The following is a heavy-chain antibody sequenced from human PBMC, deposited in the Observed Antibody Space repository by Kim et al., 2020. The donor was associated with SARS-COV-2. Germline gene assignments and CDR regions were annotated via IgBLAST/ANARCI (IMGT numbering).Heavy chain of an antibody. V-gene: IGHV3-30*02. D-gene: IGHD2-15*01. Sequence: TGRLTISRDNSKNTMYLQMNGLRAEDTAVYYCAKDLGVVTLNYNYYGMDVWGQGTTVTVSS. CDR3: AKDLGVVTLNYNYYGMDV. J-gene: IGHJ6*02.